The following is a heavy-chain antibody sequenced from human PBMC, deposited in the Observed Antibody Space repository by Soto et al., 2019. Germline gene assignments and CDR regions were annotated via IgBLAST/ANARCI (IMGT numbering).Heavy chain of an antibody. D-gene: IGHD3-3*01. Sequence: PSETLSLTCTVSGGSISSSSYYWGWIRQPPGKGLEWIGSIYYSGSTYYNPSLKSRVTISVDTSKNQFSLKLSSVTAADTAVYYCARLSQLRYDFWSGYHNYFDYWGQGTLVTSPQ. CDR2: IYYSGST. J-gene: IGHJ4*02. V-gene: IGHV4-39*01. CDR1: GGSISSSSYY. CDR3: ARLSQLRYDFWSGYHNYFDY.